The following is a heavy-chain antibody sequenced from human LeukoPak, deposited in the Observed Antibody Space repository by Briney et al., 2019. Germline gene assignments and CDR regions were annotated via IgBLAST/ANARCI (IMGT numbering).Heavy chain of an antibody. CDR2: IYPGDSDT. Sequence: GESLKISCKGSGYSFTSYWIGWVRQMPGKGLECMGIIYPGDSDTRYSSSFEGQVTISADKSISTAYLQWSSLKASDTAMYYCTRLVGSGSYPTPDYWGQGTLVTVSS. CDR3: TRLVGSGSYPTPDY. V-gene: IGHV5-51*01. CDR1: GYSFTSYW. J-gene: IGHJ4*02. D-gene: IGHD1-26*01.